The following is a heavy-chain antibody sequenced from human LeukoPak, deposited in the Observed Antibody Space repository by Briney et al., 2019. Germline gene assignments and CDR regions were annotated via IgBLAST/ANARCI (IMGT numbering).Heavy chain of an antibody. V-gene: IGHV3-23*01. J-gene: IGHJ4*02. CDR2: ITGSGAYT. CDR1: GFTFNNYA. CDR3: AKRSATSSGYFDF. Sequence: GGSLRLSCTASGFTFNNYAMTWVRQAPGKGLEWVSAITGSGAYTNYADSVKGRFTISRDNSKNTIFLQMNSLRAEDTAIYYCAKRSATSSGYFDFWGRGTLVTVSS. D-gene: IGHD3-22*01.